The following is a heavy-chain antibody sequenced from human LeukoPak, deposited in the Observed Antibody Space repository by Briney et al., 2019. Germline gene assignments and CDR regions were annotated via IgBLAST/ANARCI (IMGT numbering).Heavy chain of an antibody. CDR1: GGSISSGRYY. Sequence: PSETLSLTCTVSGGSISSGRYYWSWIRQPAGKGLEWIGRIYTSGSINYNSSLKGRVTISLDTSKNQFSLKLSSVTAADTAVYYCARELNLVRAVSYNWFDPWGQGTLVTVSS. J-gene: IGHJ5*02. CDR3: ARELNLVRAVSYNWFDP. V-gene: IGHV4-61*02. D-gene: IGHD3-10*01. CDR2: IYTSGSI.